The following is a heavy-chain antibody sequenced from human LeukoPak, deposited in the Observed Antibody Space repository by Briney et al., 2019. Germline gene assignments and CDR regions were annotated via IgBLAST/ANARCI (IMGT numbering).Heavy chain of an antibody. Sequence: GGSLRLSCAASGFTFSGSAMHWVRQASGKGLEWVGRIRSKANSYATAYAASVKGRFTISRDDSKNTAYLQMNSLKTEDTAVYYCTRLRSGWSYYFDYWGQGTLVTVSS. J-gene: IGHJ4*02. CDR2: IRSKANSYAT. CDR1: GFTFSGSA. V-gene: IGHV3-73*01. CDR3: TRLRSGWSYYFDY. D-gene: IGHD6-19*01.